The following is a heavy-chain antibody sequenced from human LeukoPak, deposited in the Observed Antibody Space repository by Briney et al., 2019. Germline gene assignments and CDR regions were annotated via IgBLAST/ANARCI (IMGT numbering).Heavy chain of an antibody. CDR2: IKQDGSEK. V-gene: IGHV3-7*01. J-gene: IGHJ4*02. CDR3: ARDRAGGYEDY. CDR1: GFTFSDYY. Sequence: GGSLRLSCAASGFTFSDYYMNWIRQAPGKGLEWVANIKQDGSEKYYVDSVKGRFTISRDNAKNSLYLQMNSLRAEDTAVYYCARDRAGGYEDYWGQGTLVTVSS. D-gene: IGHD3-16*01.